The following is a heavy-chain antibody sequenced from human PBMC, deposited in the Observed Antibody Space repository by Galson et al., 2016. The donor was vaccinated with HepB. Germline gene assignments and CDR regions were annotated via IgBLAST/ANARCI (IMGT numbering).Heavy chain of an antibody. V-gene: IGHV3-23*01. J-gene: IGHJ4*02. CDR2: ISVSGGST. CDR1: GFTFSSYA. Sequence: SLRLSCAASGFTFSSYAMSWVRQAPGKGLEWVSAISVSGGSTYYADSVKGRFTISRDNSKNTLYLQMNSLRAEDTVVYYCAKDRHLDYYDSSGYPTWLDYWGQGTLVTVSS. D-gene: IGHD3-22*01. CDR3: AKDRHLDYYDSSGYPTWLDY.